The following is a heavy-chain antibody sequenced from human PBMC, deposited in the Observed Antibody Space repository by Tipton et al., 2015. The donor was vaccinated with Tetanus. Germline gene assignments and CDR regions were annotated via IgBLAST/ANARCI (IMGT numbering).Heavy chain of an antibody. V-gene: IGHV5-51*01. D-gene: IGHD2-8*01. CDR3: ARARCTDGVCNFDF. CDR2: IYPGYSDT. CDR1: GYIFNNYW. J-gene: IGHJ4*02. Sequence: QLVQSGGEVKKPGESLKISCKGSGYIFNNYWIGWVRQKPGKGLEWMGIIYPGYSDTRYSPSFQGQVTISVDKSINTAYLQWSSLKASDTSMFYCARARCTDGVCNFDFWGQGALVTVAS.